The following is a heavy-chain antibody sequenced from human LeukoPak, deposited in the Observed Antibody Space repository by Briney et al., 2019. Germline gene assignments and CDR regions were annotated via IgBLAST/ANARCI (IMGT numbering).Heavy chain of an antibody. D-gene: IGHD1-26*01. J-gene: IGHJ4*02. V-gene: IGHV3-23*01. CDR1: GFTFSSYA. Sequence: GGSLRLSCAASGFTFSSYAMSWVRQAPGEGLEWVSAISGSGGSTYYADSVKGRFTISRDNSKNTLYLQMNSLRAEDTAVYYCAKGGVLGAKGPNDYWGQGTLVTVSS. CDR2: ISGSGGST. CDR3: AKGGVLGAKGPNDY.